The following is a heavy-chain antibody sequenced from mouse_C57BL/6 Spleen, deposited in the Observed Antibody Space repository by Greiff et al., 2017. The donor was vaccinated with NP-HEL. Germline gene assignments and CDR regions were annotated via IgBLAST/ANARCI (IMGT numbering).Heavy chain of an antibody. V-gene: IGHV5-9-1*02. CDR3: TRKALYYGSSYWYFDV. D-gene: IGHD1-1*01. CDR2: ISSGGDYI. Sequence: EVQLVESGEGLVKPGGSLKLSCAASGFTFSSYAMSWVRQTPEKRLEWVAYISSGGDYIYYADTVKGRFTISRDNARNTLYLQMSSLKSEDTAMYYCTRKALYYGSSYWYFDVWGTGTTVTVSS. CDR1: GFTFSSYA. J-gene: IGHJ1*03.